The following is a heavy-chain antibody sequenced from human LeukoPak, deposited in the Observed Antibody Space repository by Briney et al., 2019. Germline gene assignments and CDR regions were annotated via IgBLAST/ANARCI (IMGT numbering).Heavy chain of an antibody. Sequence: PSETLSLTCTVSGGSISSYYWSWIRHPAGKGLEWIGRIYTSGSTNYNPSLKSRVTMSVDKSKNQFSLKLSSVTAADTAVYYCAREYYATDAFDIWGQGTMVTVSS. J-gene: IGHJ3*02. CDR3: AREYYATDAFDI. D-gene: IGHD3-10*01. CDR2: IYTSGST. V-gene: IGHV4-4*07. CDR1: GGSISSYY.